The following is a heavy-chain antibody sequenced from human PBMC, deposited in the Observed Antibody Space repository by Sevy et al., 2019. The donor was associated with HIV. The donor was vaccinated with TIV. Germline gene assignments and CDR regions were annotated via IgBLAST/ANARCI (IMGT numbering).Heavy chain of an antibody. D-gene: IGHD5-18*01. V-gene: IGHV3-23*01. Sequence: GGSLRLSCAASGFTFSSYAMSWVRQAPGKGLEWVSAISGSGGSTYDADSVKGRFTISRDNSKNTLYLQMNSLRAEDTAVYYGAKGEDGYSYGSFDYWGQGTLVTVSS. J-gene: IGHJ4*02. CDR3: AKGEDGYSYGSFDY. CDR1: GFTFSSYA. CDR2: ISGSGGST.